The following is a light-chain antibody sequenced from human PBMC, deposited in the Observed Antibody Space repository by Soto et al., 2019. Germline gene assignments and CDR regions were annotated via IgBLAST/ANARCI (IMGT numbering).Light chain of an antibody. Sequence: EIVMTQSPAPLSVSPGERVTLSCRASQSVSSKLVWYQQKPGQAPRLLIYGASTRATGIPARFSGSGSGTEFTLSISSLQSEDFALYYCQQYDEWPQTFGQGTKVEIK. CDR1: QSVSSK. CDR3: QQYDEWPQT. V-gene: IGKV3-15*01. CDR2: GAS. J-gene: IGKJ1*01.